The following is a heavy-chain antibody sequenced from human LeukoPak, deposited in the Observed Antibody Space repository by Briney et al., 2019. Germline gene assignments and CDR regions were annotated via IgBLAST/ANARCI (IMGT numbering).Heavy chain of an antibody. D-gene: IGHD2-15*01. CDR1: GGSISSGDYS. V-gene: IGHV4-30-2*01. CDR2: IYHSGST. Sequence: PSETLSLTCAVSGGSISSGDYSWSWIRQPPGKGLEWIGYIYHSGSTYYNPSLKSRVTISVDRSENQFSLKLSSVTAADTAVYYCAGRYCSGGSCYPGVFDYWGQGTLVSVSS. CDR3: AGRYCSGGSCYPGVFDY. J-gene: IGHJ4*02.